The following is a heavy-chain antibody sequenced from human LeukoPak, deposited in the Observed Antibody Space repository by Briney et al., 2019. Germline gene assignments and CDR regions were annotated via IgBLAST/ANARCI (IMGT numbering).Heavy chain of an antibody. CDR2: INTDGSST. Sequence: GGSLRLSCAASGFIFSSYWMHWVRHAPGKGLAWVSRINTDGSSTSYADSVKGRFTISRDNAKNTLYLQMNSLRAEDTAVYYCARSSGYSYGPGGDAFDIWGQGTMVTVSS. CDR1: GFIFSSYW. D-gene: IGHD5-18*01. J-gene: IGHJ3*02. CDR3: ARSSGYSYGPGGDAFDI. V-gene: IGHV3-74*01.